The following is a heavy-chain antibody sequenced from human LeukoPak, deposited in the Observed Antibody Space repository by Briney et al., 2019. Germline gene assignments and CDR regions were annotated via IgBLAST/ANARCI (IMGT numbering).Heavy chain of an antibody. V-gene: IGHV3-48*03. D-gene: IGHD3-3*01. CDR3: ARVSIHLEWLSYYYMDV. Sequence: PGGSLRLSCAASGFTFSVYEMNWVRQAPGKGLEWVSYISNRGYTIYYADSVKGRFTISRDNAKNSLYLQMNSLRAEDTAVYYCARVSIHLEWLSYYYMDVWGKGTTVTVSS. CDR2: ISNRGYTI. J-gene: IGHJ6*03. CDR1: GFTFSVYE.